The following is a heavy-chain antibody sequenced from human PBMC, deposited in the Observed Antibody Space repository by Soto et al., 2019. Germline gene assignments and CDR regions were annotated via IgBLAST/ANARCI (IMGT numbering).Heavy chain of an antibody. CDR3: ARGPGYYFDY. J-gene: IGHJ4*02. V-gene: IGHV3-64*01. Sequence: PGGSLRLSCAASEFTFSSYWMSWVRQAPGKGLKYVSAISSNGGKTYYANSVKGRFTISRDNSKNTLYLQMGSLRAEDMAVYYCARGPGYYFDYWGQGTLVTVSS. CDR1: EFTFSSYW. CDR2: ISSNGGKT.